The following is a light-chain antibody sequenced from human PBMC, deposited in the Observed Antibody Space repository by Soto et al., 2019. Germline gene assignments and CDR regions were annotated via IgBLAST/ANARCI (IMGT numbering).Light chain of an antibody. CDR2: LAS. V-gene: IGKV3-20*01. CDR3: QQYGDSPPRYT. Sequence: EIVLTQSPGTLSLSPGERATLSCRASQSISNNYLSWYQQKPGQAPRLLIYLASTMATGIPDRFSGSGSGTDFTLTISRLDPEDFAVYYCQQYGDSPPRYTFGQGTKLEIK. CDR1: QSISNNY. J-gene: IGKJ2*01.